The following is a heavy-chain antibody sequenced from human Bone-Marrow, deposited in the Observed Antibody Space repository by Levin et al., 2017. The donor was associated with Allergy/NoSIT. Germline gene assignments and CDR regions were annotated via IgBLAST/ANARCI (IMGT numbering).Heavy chain of an antibody. J-gene: IGHJ4*02. CDR1: GFTFSDYN. CDR2: ISNSGGTM. CDR3: AREGGSGSYSLY. D-gene: IGHD3-10*01. V-gene: IGHV3-48*02. Sequence: GESLKISCAASGFTFSDYNMNWVRPAPRKGLEWLSYISNSGGTMYYADSVKGRFTISRDNARNSLYLQMNSLRDEDTAVYYCAREGGSGSYSLYWGQGTLVTVSS.